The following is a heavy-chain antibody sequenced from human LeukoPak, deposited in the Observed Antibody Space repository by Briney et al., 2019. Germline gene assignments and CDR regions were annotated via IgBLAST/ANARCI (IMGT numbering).Heavy chain of an antibody. V-gene: IGHV4-59*01. Sequence: SETLSLTCTVSGGSISSYYWSWIRQPPGKELEWIDYIYYSGGTNYNPSLESRLTISVDRSKNQFSLKLSSVTAADTAMYYCARVTGGLTKAFDIWGQGTMVTVSS. CDR3: ARVTGGLTKAFDI. CDR2: IYYSGGT. CDR1: GGSISSYY. J-gene: IGHJ3*02. D-gene: IGHD3-9*01.